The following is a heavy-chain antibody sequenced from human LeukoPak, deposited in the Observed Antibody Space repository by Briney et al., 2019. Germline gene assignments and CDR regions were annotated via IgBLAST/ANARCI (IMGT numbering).Heavy chain of an antibody. CDR3: ARGSGSGGGSSFYGMDV. CDR2: ISPRGGST. V-gene: IGHV1-46*01. Sequence: ASVKVSCKASGYTFTSYYMHWVRQAPGQGLEWMGIISPRGGSTSYAQKFQGRVTMTRDTSTSTVYMELSSLRSEDTAVYYCARGSGSGGGSSFYGMDVWGQGTTVTVSS. CDR1: GYTFTSYY. J-gene: IGHJ6*02. D-gene: IGHD2-15*01.